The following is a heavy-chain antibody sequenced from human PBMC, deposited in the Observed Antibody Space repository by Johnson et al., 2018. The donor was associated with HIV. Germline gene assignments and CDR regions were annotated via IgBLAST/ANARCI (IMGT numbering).Heavy chain of an antibody. CDR3: ATEYFDI. V-gene: IGHV3-30*04. D-gene: IGHD2/OR15-2a*01. CDR1: GFTFSSYA. CDR2: ISYAGSNK. Sequence: QVQLVESGGGVVQPGRSLRLSCAASGFTFSSYAMHWVRQAPGKGLEWVAVISYAGSNKYYADSVKVLFTISRDNSKNTLYLQMNSLRTEDTAVYYCATEYFDIWGQGTMVTVSS. J-gene: IGHJ3*02.